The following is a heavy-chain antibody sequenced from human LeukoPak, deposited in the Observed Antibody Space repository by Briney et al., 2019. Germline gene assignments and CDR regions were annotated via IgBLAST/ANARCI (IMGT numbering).Heavy chain of an antibody. V-gene: IGHV3-30*04. CDR3: ARDSSYYDSSGYQYYFDY. D-gene: IGHD3-22*01. J-gene: IGHJ4*02. CDR1: GFTFSSYT. Sequence: GGSLRLSCAASGFTFSSYTMHWVRQAPGKGLEWVAVISYDGSNKYYADSVKGRFTISRDNSKNTLYLQMNSLRAEDTAVYYCARDSSYYDSSGYQYYFDYWGQGTLVTVSS. CDR2: ISYDGSNK.